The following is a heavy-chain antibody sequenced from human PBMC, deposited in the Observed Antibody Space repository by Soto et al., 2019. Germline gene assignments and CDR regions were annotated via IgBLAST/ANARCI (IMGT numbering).Heavy chain of an antibody. J-gene: IGHJ6*02. D-gene: IGHD5-18*01. V-gene: IGHV1-69*13. CDR1: GGTFSSYA. CDR3: ARSWGDVDTAMADYYYYGMDV. Sequence: SVKVSCKASGGTFSSYAISWVRQAPGQGLEWMGGIIPIFGTANYAQKFQGRVTITADESTSTAYMELSSLRSEDTAVYYCARSWGDVDTAMADYYYYGMDVWGQGTTVTVSS. CDR2: IIPIFGTA.